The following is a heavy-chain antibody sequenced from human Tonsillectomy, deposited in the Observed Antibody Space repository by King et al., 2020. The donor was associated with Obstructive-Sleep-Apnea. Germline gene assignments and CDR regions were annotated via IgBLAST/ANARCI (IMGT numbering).Heavy chain of an antibody. CDR3: ARDGNSGYDYDYYYYGMDV. CDR1: GYTFTSYG. V-gene: IGHV1-18*01. Sequence: VQLVESGAEVKKPGASVNVSCKASGYTFTSYGISWVRQAPGQGLEWMGWISAYNGNTNYAQKLQGRVTMTTDTSTSTAYMELRSLRSDDTAVYYCARDGNSGYDYDYYYYGMDVWGQGTTVTVSS. CDR2: ISAYNGNT. D-gene: IGHD5-12*01. J-gene: IGHJ6*02.